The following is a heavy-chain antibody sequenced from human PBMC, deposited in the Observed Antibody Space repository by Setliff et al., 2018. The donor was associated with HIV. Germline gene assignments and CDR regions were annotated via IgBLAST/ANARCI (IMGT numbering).Heavy chain of an antibody. Sequence: PSETLSLTCTVTGGSISSGGFYLTWIRQHPGKGLEWIGYIYNTGSTYRSPSLESRVTISIDTYKNQFSLKLSSVNAADTAVYFCASGRGSSSSWPIDYWGXXTLVTVSS. V-gene: IGHV4-31*03. CDR3: ASGRGSSSSWPIDY. D-gene: IGHD6-13*01. J-gene: IGHJ4*02. CDR1: GGSISSGGFY. CDR2: IYNTGST.